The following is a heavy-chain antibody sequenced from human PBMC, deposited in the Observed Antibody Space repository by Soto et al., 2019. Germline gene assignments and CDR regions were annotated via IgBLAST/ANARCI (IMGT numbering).Heavy chain of an antibody. D-gene: IGHD1-1*01. J-gene: IGHJ1*01. CDR3: AIGPRLYNWVGTEYFRY. V-gene: IGHV3-23*01. CDR1: GFTFSNFA. Sequence: EVQLLESGGGLVQPGGSLRLSCAASGFTFSNFAISWVRQAPGKGLEWVSGIRGSGGVTYYADSVRGRFTISRDNSKHKLYLQMNSLRAEDTDVYYCAIGPRLYNWVGTEYFRYWGQGTLFTVSS. CDR2: IRGSGGVT.